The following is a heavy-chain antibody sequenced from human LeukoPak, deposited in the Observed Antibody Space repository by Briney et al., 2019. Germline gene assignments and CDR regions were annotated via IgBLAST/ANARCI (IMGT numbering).Heavy chain of an antibody. Sequence: SETLSLTCTASGGSISSGSYYWSWIRPPAGKGLEWIGRIYTSGSTNYNPSLKSRVTISVDTSKNQFSLTLSAVTAADTAVYYCARAPVTDYYFDHWGQGTLVTVSS. D-gene: IGHD3-10*01. CDR2: IYTSGST. CDR3: ARAPVTDYYFDH. CDR1: GGSISSGSYY. J-gene: IGHJ4*02. V-gene: IGHV4-61*02.